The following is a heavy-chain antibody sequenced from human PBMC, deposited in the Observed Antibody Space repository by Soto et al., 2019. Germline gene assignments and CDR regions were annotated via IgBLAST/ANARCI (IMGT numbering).Heavy chain of an antibody. V-gene: IGHV3-7*03. CDR3: ARDFSLDY. CDR2: IKEDESEK. J-gene: IGHJ4*02. Sequence: EAQLVESGGGLVQPGGSLRLSCAASGFNFSTYWMTWVRQAPGKGLEWVANIKEDESEKYFVDSVKGRFAISRDNAKNSMYLHMNSLRAEDTAVYYCARDFSLDYWGQGTLVSVSA. CDR1: GFNFSTYW.